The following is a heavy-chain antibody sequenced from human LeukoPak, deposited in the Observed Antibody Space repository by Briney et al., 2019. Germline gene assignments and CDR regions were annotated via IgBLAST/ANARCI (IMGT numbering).Heavy chain of an antibody. V-gene: IGHV3-21*01. CDR1: GFTFSSYS. CDR3: ARDSSLLMVYAIPAYYYGMDV. D-gene: IGHD2-8*01. Sequence: GGSPRLSCAASGFTFSSYSMNWVRQAPGKGLEWVSSISSSSSYIYYADSVKGRFTISRDNAKNSLYLQMNSLRAEDTAVYYCARDSSLLMVYAIPAYYYGMDVWGQGTTVTVSS. J-gene: IGHJ6*02. CDR2: ISSSSSYI.